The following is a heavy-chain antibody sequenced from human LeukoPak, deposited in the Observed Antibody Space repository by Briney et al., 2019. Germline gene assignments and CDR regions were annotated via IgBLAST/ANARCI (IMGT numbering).Heavy chain of an antibody. Sequence: GGSLRLSCAASGLTFNSYAMHGVRQTPGKGLEWVAVISYDGSNKLYADSVTGRFTISTDSSKNTLYLQITSLRAEATALYYCARDISWGSNIDSWGQGTLVTVSS. V-gene: IGHV3-30-3*01. CDR1: GLTFNSYA. CDR3: ARDISWGSNIDS. D-gene: IGHD3-16*01. CDR2: ISYDGSNK. J-gene: IGHJ4*02.